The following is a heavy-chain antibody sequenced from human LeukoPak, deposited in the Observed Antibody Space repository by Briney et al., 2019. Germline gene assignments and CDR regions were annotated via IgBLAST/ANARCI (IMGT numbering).Heavy chain of an antibody. D-gene: IGHD2-21*01. CDR3: ARIPTEDDWYFDL. J-gene: IGHJ2*01. CDR2: IYRGGST. V-gene: IGHV3-66*01. CDR1: GFTFSSYA. Sequence: PGGSLRLSCAASGFTFSSYAMTWVRQAPGKGLEWVSLIYRGGSTYYADSVQGRFTISRDNSKNTLYVQMKSLRAEDTAVYYCARIPTEDDWYFDLWGCGVLVTVSS.